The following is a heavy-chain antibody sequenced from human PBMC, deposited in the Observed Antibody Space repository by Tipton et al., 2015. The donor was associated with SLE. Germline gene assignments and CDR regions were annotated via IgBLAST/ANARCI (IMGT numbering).Heavy chain of an antibody. V-gene: IGHV4-59*01. CDR3: ARGGVYHDYSGNFDY. CDR1: GGSISTYY. CDR2: VYDIDFT. J-gene: IGHJ4*02. D-gene: IGHD3-22*01. Sequence: TLSLTCSVSGGSISTYYWSWVRQPPGRGLEWIGYVYDIDFTNYNPSLKSRVTISLDPSKNQFSLKLSSMTAADTAIYYCARGGVYHDYSGNFDYWGQGTLVTASS.